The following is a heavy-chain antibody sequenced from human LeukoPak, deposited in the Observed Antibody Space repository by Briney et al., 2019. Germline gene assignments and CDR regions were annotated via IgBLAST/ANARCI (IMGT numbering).Heavy chain of an antibody. CDR2: IIPIFGTA. J-gene: IGHJ6*02. Sequence: SVKVSCRASGGTFSSYAISWVRQAPGQGLEWMGGIIPIFGTANYAQKFQGRVTITADVSTSTAYMELSSLRSEDTAVYYCARAYSSSWYPPRSYYYYGMDVWGQGTTVTVSS. CDR3: ARAYSSSWYPPRSYYYYGMDV. V-gene: IGHV1-69*13. CDR1: GGTFSSYA. D-gene: IGHD6-13*01.